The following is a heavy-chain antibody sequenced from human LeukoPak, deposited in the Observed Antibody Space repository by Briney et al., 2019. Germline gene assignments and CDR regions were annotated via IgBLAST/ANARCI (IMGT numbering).Heavy chain of an antibody. V-gene: IGHV3-7*05. J-gene: IGHJ4*02. D-gene: IGHD1-20*01. Sequence: PGGSLRLSCAASGFTFSSFWMTWVRQAPGKGLEWVAHIKEDGGEQYYVDSMKGRFTISRDNARNSLSLQMNSLRAEDTAVYYCARWNNNWEFDYWGQGTLVSVFS. CDR3: ARWNNNWEFDY. CDR1: GFTFSSFW. CDR2: IKEDGGEQ.